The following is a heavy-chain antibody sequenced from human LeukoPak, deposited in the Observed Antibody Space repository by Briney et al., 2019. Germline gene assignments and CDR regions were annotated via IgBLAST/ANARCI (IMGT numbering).Heavy chain of an antibody. CDR3: ARPMVRGTNWFDP. J-gene: IGHJ5*02. D-gene: IGHD3-10*01. V-gene: IGHV1-2*02. Sequence: ASVKVSCKASGYTFTSYYMHWVRQAPGQGLEWMGWINPNSGGTNYAQKFQGRVTMSRDTSISTAYMELSRLRSDDTAVYYCARPMVRGTNWFDPWGQGTLVTVSS. CDR2: INPNSGGT. CDR1: GYTFTSYY.